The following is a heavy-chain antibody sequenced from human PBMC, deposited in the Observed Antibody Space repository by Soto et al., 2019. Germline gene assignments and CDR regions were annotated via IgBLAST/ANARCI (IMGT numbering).Heavy chain of an antibody. CDR3: AKGGSGRTYFDY. CDR1: GFTFSSYA. J-gene: IGHJ4*02. Sequence: GGSLRLSCAASGFTFSSYAMNWVRQAPGKGLEWVSGISVSGGSTYYADSVKGPFTISXXXSXXTXXLXXDTXRAXDTAVYYCAKGGSGRTYFDYWGPGTLGTVSS. CDR2: ISVSGGST. D-gene: IGHD6-19*01. V-gene: IGHV3-23*01.